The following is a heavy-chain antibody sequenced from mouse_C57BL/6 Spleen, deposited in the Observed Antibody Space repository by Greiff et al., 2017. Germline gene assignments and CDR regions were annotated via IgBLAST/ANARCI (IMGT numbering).Heavy chain of an antibody. D-gene: IGHD4-1*01. V-gene: IGHV1-72*01. CDR1: GYTFTSYW. J-gene: IGHJ1*03. CDR3: ARTLTGLYWYFDV. CDR2: IDPNRGGT. Sequence: QVQLQQPGAELVKPGASVKLSCKASGYTFTSYWMHWVKQRPGRGLEWIGRIDPNRGGTKYNEKFKSKATLTVDKPSSTAYMQLSSLTSADSAVYYCARTLTGLYWYFDVWGTGTTVTVSS.